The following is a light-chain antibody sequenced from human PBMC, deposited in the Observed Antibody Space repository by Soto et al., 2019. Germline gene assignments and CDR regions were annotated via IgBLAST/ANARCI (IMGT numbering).Light chain of an antibody. CDR2: DAS. J-gene: IGKJ4*01. CDR1: QSITTS. Sequence: EIVLTQSPATLSLSPGERATLSCRATQSITTSLVWYQQKPGQPPRLLIYDASNRATGIPARFSGSGSGTDFTLTISSLEPEDFAVYYCQQRSIWPRLTFGGGTKVEIK. CDR3: QQRSIWPRLT. V-gene: IGKV3-11*01.